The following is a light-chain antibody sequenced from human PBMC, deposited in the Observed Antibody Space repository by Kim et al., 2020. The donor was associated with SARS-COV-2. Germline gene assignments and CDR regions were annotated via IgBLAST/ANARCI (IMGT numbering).Light chain of an antibody. CDR3: HQYGTSPYT. Sequence: EIVLTQSPGTLSLSPGERATLSCRASQSVSSNFLAWFQQKPSQAPRLLIYGASNRATGIPDRFSGSGSGTDFTLTISRLEPEDFVVYFCHQYGTSPYTFGQGTKLEI. CDR2: GAS. J-gene: IGKJ2*01. CDR1: QSVSSNF. V-gene: IGKV3-20*01.